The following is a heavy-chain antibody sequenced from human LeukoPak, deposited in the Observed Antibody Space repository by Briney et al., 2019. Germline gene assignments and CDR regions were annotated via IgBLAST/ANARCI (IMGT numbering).Heavy chain of an antibody. V-gene: IGHV3-23*01. CDR3: ANGGSSGWYSYYFDY. Sequence: GGSLRLSCAASEFTFSSYAISWVRQAPGKGLEWVSAISGSGGSTYYADSVKGRFTISRDNSKNTLYLQMNSLRAEDTAVYYCANGGSSGWYSYYFDYWGQGTLVTVSS. J-gene: IGHJ4*02. CDR2: ISGSGGST. D-gene: IGHD6-19*01. CDR1: EFTFSSYA.